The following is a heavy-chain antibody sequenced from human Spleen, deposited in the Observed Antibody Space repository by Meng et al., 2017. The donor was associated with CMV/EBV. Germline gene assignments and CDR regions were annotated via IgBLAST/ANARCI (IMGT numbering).Heavy chain of an antibody. D-gene: IGHD4-11*01. Sequence: GESLKISCAASGFSFERYGINWVRQAPGKGLEWVSSISSSSSYIYYADSVKGRFTISRVNAKNSLYLQMNSLRVEDTAVYYCARRLQPYYFDYWGQGTLVTVSS. V-gene: IGHV3-21*06. CDR2: ISSSSSYI. CDR1: GFSFERYG. CDR3: ARRLQPYYFDY. J-gene: IGHJ4*02.